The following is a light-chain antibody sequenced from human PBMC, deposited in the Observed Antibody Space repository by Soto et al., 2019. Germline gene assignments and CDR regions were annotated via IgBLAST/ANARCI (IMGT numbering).Light chain of an antibody. Sequence: QSALTQPASVSGSPGQSIAISCTGTSSDVGAYNYVSWYQQHPGKAPKLMIYEVSNRPSGISNRFSGSKSGNTASLTISGLQAEDEADYYCSSYTSSSTYVFGGGTKVTVL. J-gene: IGLJ1*01. CDR3: SSYTSSSTYV. CDR1: SSDVGAYNY. CDR2: EVS. V-gene: IGLV2-14*01.